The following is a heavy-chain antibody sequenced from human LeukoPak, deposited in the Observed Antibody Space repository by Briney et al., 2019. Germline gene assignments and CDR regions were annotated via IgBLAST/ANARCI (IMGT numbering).Heavy chain of an antibody. J-gene: IGHJ4*02. CDR3: ARELSV. V-gene: IGHV3-30*04. D-gene: IGHD4/OR15-4a*01. CDR1: GSTFSSYA. CDR2: ISYDGSNK. Sequence: GGSLRLSCAASGSTFSSYAMHWIRQAPGKGLEWVAVISYDGSNKYYADSVKGRFTISRDNSKNTLYLQMNSLRAEDTAVYYCARELSVWGQGTLVTVSS.